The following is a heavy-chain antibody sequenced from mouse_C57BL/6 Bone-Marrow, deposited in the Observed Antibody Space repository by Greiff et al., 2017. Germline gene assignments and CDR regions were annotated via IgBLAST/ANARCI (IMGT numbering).Heavy chain of an antibody. J-gene: IGHJ2*01. CDR2: IDPSDSYT. Sequence: VQLQQSGAELVKPGASVKLPCKASGYTFTSYWMQWVKQRPGQGLEWIGEIDPSDSYTNYNQKFKGKATLTVDTSSSTAYMQLSSLTSEDSAVYYCARGFDYWGQGTTLTVSS. CDR3: ARGFDY. V-gene: IGHV1-50*01. CDR1: GYTFTSYW.